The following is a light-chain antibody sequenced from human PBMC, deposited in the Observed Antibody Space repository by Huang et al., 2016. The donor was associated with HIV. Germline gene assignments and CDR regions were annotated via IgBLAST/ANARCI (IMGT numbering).Light chain of an antibody. CDR1: QSLLHSNGYNY. CDR2: LGS. CDR3: MQPLQTPTT. J-gene: IGKJ2*01. V-gene: IGKV2-28*01. Sequence: DIVMTQSPLSLPVTPGEPASISCRSSQSLLHSNGYNYLDWYLQKPGQSPQLLIYLGSNRASGVPDRFSGSGSGTDFTLKLSRVEAEDVGVSYCMQPLQTPTTFGQGTKLEIK.